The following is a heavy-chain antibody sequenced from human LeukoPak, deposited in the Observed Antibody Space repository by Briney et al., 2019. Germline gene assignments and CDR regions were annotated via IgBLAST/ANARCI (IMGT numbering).Heavy chain of an antibody. CDR3: ARDPFPHDYGDF. CDR1: GXTFSSYE. V-gene: IGHV3-48*03. Sequence: GGSLRLSCATSGXTFSSYEMNWIRQAPGKGLESISYINSVGNTIYYAVSVRGRFTISRDNAKNSLYLQMNSLRAEDTAVYYCARDPFPHDYGDFWGKGTLVTVSS. J-gene: IGHJ4*02. D-gene: IGHD3-16*01. CDR2: INSVGNTI.